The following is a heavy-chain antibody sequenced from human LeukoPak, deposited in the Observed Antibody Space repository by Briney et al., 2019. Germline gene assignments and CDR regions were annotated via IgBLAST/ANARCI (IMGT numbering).Heavy chain of an antibody. CDR2: ISSRTTSI. CDR1: GFTFSNYD. J-gene: IGHJ4*02. V-gene: IGHV3-21*01. Sequence: PGGSLRLSCAASGFTFSNYDMNWVRQAPGKGLEWVSFISSRTTSIYYADSVKGRFTISRDNAKNSLYLQMNSLGAADTAVYYCASLGITGTFDYWGQGTLVTVSS. CDR3: ASLGITGTFDY. D-gene: IGHD1-7*01.